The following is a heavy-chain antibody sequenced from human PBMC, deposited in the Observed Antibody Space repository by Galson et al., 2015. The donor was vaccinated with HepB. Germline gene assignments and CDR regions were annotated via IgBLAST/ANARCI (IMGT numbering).Heavy chain of an antibody. CDR1: GFTFSRSA. CDR2: INNSGGNT. CDR3: AARPGSGWWYYFDF. Sequence: SLRLSCAASGFTFSRSAMTWVRQAPGKGLEWVSGINNSGGNTYYADSVRGRFTISRDNSKNTLYLQMNSLRAEDTALYFCAARPGSGWWYYFDFWGQGTLVTVSS. V-gene: IGHV3-23*01. D-gene: IGHD6-19*01. J-gene: IGHJ4*02.